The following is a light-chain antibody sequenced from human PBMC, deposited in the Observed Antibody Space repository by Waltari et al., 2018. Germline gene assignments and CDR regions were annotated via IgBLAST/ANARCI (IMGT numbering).Light chain of an antibody. J-gene: IGKJ1*01. V-gene: IGKV3-20*01. CDR3: QKYDRLPAT. Sequence: RGTRSCRASQSVSRFLAWYQQKPGQAPRLLIYGASTRATGIPDRFSGSGSGTDFSLTISRLEPEDFAVYYCQKYDRLPATFGQGTKVEIK. CDR2: GAS. CDR1: QSVSRF.